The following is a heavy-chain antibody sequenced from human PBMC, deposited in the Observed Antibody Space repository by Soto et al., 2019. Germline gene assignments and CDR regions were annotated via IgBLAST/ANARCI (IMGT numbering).Heavy chain of an antibody. CDR1: GGSFSGYY. V-gene: IGHV4-34*01. CDR2: INHSGST. J-gene: IGHJ4*02. Sequence: QVQLQQWGARLLKPSETLSLTCAVYGGSFSGYYWNWIRQPPGKGLEWIGEINHSGSTNYNPSLKSRVTLSVDTSKNQFSLKLSSATAADTAVYYCARGWGRIFDYWGQGTLVTVSS. CDR3: ARGWGRIFDY. D-gene: IGHD7-27*01.